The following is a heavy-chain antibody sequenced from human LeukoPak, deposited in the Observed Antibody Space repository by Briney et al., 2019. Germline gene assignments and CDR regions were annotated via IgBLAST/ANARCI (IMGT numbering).Heavy chain of an antibody. CDR1: GGTFSSYA. CDR2: IIPIFGTA. CDR3: ARGRGYSYGSFDY. J-gene: IGHJ4*02. D-gene: IGHD5-18*01. Sequence: SVKVSCKASGGTFSSYAISWVRQAPGQGLEWMGGIIPIFGTANYAQQFQGRVTITADESTSTAYMELSSLRSEDTAVYYCARGRGYSYGSFDYWGQGTLVTVSS. V-gene: IGHV1-69*01.